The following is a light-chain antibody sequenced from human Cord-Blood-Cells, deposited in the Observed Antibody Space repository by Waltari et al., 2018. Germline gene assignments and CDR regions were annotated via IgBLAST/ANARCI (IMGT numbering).Light chain of an antibody. CDR3: QQYNNWPPLT. Sequence: EIAMTQSPATLSVSPGERATLSCRASQSVSSNLAWYQQKPGQAPRLLIYGASTRATGIPARFSGSGSGTEFTLTISSLQSEDVAVYYCQQYNNWPPLTFGGGTKVEIK. V-gene: IGKV3-15*01. CDR2: GAS. J-gene: IGKJ4*01. CDR1: QSVSSN.